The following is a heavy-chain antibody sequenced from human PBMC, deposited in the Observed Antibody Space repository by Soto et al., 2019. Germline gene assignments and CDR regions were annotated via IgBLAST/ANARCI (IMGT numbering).Heavy chain of an antibody. J-gene: IGHJ3*02. CDR1: GYTFTGYY. CDR3: AREANGLIYDSSGYVAFDI. Sequence: ASVKVSCKASGYTFTGYYMHWVRHAPGQGLEWMGWINPNSGGTNYAQKFQGWVTMTRDTSISTAYMELSRLRSDDTAVYYCAREANGLIYDSSGYVAFDIWGQGTMATVSS. CDR2: INPNSGGT. D-gene: IGHD3-22*01. V-gene: IGHV1-2*04.